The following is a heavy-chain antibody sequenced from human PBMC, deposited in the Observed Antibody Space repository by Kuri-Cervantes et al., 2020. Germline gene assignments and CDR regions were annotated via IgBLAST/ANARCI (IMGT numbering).Heavy chain of an antibody. J-gene: IGHJ6*03. CDR1: GFTFSSYS. Sequence: ETLSLTCAASGFTFSSYSMNWVRQAPGKGLEWVSSISSSSSYIYYADSVKGRFTISRDNAKNSLYLQMNSLRAEDTAVYYCARDVRLGGIMDVWGKGTTVTVSS. V-gene: IGHV3-21*04. CDR3: ARDVRLGGIMDV. CDR2: ISSSSSYI. D-gene: IGHD6-6*01.